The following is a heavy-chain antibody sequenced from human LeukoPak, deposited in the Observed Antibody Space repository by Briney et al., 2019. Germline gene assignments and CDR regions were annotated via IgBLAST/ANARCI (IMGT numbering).Heavy chain of an antibody. CDR3: TRDGGSGYHVEYFQH. Sequence: GGSLRLSCTASGFTFGDYAMSWFRQAPGKGLEWVGFIRSKAYGGTTEYAASVKGRFTISRDDSKSIAYLQMNSLKTEDTAVYYCTRDGGSGYHVEYFQHWGQGTLVTVSS. J-gene: IGHJ1*01. CDR1: GFTFGDYA. D-gene: IGHD3-22*01. V-gene: IGHV3-49*03. CDR2: IRSKAYGGTT.